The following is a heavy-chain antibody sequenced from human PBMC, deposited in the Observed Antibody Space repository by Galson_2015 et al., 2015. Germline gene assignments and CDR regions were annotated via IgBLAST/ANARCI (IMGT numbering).Heavy chain of an antibody. Sequence: SVKVSCKASGYTFTSYDINWVRQATGQGLEWMGWMNPNSGNTGYAQKFQGRVTMTRNTSISTAYMELSSLRSEDTAVYYCAREFSSSPWGYYYMDVWGKGTTVTVSS. CDR3: AREFSSSPWGYYYMDV. CDR1: GYTFTSYD. J-gene: IGHJ6*03. CDR2: MNPNSGNT. D-gene: IGHD6-6*01. V-gene: IGHV1-8*01.